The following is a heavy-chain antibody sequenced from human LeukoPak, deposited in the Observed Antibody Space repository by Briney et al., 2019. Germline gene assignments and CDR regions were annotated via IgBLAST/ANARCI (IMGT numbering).Heavy chain of an antibody. V-gene: IGHV1-69*04. D-gene: IGHD1-1*01. CDR3: ARDTLADRNDYAFDI. Sequence: ASVKVSCKASGYTFTSYDINWVRQAPGQGLEWMGRIIPILGIANYAQKFQGRVTITADKSTSTAYMELSSLRSEDTAVYYCARDTLADRNDYAFDIWGQGTMVTVSS. CDR2: IIPILGIA. CDR1: GYTFTSYD. J-gene: IGHJ3*02.